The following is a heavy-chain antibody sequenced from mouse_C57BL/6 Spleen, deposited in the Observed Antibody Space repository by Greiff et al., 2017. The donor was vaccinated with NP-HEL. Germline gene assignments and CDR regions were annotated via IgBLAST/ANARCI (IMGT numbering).Heavy chain of an antibody. CDR2: IWSGGST. J-gene: IGHJ4*01. CDR1: GFSLTSYG. V-gene: IGHV2-2*01. CDR3: ASLYGSSFYYAMDY. Sequence: VQLQQSGPGLVQPSQSLSITCTVSGFSLTSYGVHWVRQSPGKGLEWLGVIWSGGSTDYNAAFISRLSISKDNPKSQVFFKMNSLQADDTAIYYCASLYGSSFYYAMDYWGQGTSVTVSS. D-gene: IGHD1-1*01.